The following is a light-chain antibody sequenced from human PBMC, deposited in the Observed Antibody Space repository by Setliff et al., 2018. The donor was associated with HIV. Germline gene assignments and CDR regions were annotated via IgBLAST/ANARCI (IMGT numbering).Light chain of an antibody. Sequence: QSVLSQPASVSGSPGQSITISCTGTSTDFSDHNLVSWYQQHPDKAPKLMIYDVKNRPSGVSDRFSGSKSGNTASLTISGLQAEDEADYYCCSYAGSGPVFGAGTKVTVL. CDR1: STDFSDHNL. CDR3: CSYAGSGPV. CDR2: DVK. V-gene: IGLV2-23*02. J-gene: IGLJ1*01.